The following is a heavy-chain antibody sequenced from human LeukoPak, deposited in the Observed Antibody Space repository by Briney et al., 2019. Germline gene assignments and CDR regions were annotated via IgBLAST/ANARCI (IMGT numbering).Heavy chain of an antibody. V-gene: IGHV4-34*01. CDR3: ERHSITYYYDSSGYYTAIFDY. D-gene: IGHD3-22*01. CDR2: ISHSGST. CDR1: SGSFSGYY. Sequence: PSETLSLTCAVYSGSFSGYYWSWIRQPPGMGLEWIGEISHSGSTNYNPSLKSRVTISVDTSMNQFSLKLSSVTAADTAVYYCERHSITYYYDSSGYYTAIFDYWGQGTLVTVSS. J-gene: IGHJ4*02.